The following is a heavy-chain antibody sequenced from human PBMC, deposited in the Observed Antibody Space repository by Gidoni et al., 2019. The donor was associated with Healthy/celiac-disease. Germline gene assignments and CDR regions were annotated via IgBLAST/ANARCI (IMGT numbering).Heavy chain of an antibody. CDR2: ISSSGSTI. V-gene: IGHV3-11*01. D-gene: IGHD2-2*01. Sequence: QVQLVESGGGLVKPGGSLRLSCAASGFTFSAYYMSWIRQAPGKGLEWVSYISSSGSTIYYADSVKGRFTISRDNAKNSLYLQMNSLRAEDTAVYYCARVRGYCSSTSCYEDYYYYYGMDVWGQGTTVTVSS. CDR3: ARVRGYCSSTSCYEDYYYYYGMDV. CDR1: GFTFSAYY. J-gene: IGHJ6*02.